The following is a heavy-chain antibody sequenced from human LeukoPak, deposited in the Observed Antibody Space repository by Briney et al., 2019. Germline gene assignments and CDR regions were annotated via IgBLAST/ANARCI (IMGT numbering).Heavy chain of an antibody. J-gene: IGHJ3*02. CDR1: GYTFTGYF. V-gene: IGHV1-2*02. Sequence: GAVKVSCEPSGYTFTGYFVRWGRQAPGQGVEWMGWINPISGGTHYAPKLQRRIPIPRHTSTTTAYLERSRLRPNDPAVYYCARALVARSAFHIWRQRTMVTVSS. CDR2: INPISGGT. D-gene: IGHD5-12*01. CDR3: ARALVARSAFHI.